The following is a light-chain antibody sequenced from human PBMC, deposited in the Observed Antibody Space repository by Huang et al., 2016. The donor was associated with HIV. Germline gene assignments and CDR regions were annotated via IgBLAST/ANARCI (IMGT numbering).Light chain of an antibody. CDR1: QSLVHSDGNTY. Sequence: DVVMTQSPLSLPVTLGQPASISCRSNQSLVHSDGNTYLNWFQQRPGQSPRRLIYKVSTRDAGVPDRFSGSGSGTDFTLKITRVEAEDVGLYYYMQGTHWPPFTFGPGTKVDIK. CDR3: MQGTHWPPFT. J-gene: IGKJ3*01. CDR2: KVS. V-gene: IGKV2-30*02.